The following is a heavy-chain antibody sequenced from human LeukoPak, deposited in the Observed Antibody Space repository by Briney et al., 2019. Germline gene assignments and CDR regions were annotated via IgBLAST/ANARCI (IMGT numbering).Heavy chain of an antibody. CDR1: GGSFSGYY. CDR2: INHSGST. Sequence: SETLSLTRAVYGGSFSGYYWSWIRQPPGKGLEWIGEINHSGSTNYNPSLKSRVTISVDTSKNQFSLKLSSVTAADTAVYYCARGIAVAGTGNWFDPWGQGTLVTVSS. D-gene: IGHD6-19*01. V-gene: IGHV4-34*01. J-gene: IGHJ5*02. CDR3: ARGIAVAGTGNWFDP.